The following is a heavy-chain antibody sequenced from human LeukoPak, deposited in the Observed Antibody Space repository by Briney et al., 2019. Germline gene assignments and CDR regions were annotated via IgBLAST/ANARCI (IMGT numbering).Heavy chain of an antibody. J-gene: IGHJ5*02. CDR3: ARVDYGDYEENWFDP. D-gene: IGHD4-17*01. CDR2: IYYSGST. V-gene: IGHV4-59*01. CDR1: GGSISSYY. Sequence: SETLSLTCTVSGGSISSYYWTWIRQPPGKGLEWIGYIYYSGSTNYNPSLKSRVTISIDTSKNQFSLKLSSVTAADTAVYYCARVDYGDYEENWFDPWGQGTLVTVSS.